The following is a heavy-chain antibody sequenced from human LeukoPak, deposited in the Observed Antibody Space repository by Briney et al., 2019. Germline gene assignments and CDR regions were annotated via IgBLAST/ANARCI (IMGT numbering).Heavy chain of an antibody. J-gene: IGHJ4*02. V-gene: IGHV4-39*07. Sequence: SETLSLTCTVSGGSISSSSYYWGWIRQPPGKGLEWIGSIYYSGSTYYNPSLKSRVTISVDKSKNQFSLKLSSVTAADTAVYYCASRVSSSWYEESFDYWGQGTLVTVSS. CDR1: GGSISSSSYY. CDR2: IYYSGST. CDR3: ASRVSSSWYEESFDY. D-gene: IGHD6-13*01.